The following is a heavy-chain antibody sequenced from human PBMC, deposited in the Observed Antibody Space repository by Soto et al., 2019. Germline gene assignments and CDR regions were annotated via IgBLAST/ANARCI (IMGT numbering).Heavy chain of an antibody. D-gene: IGHD2-21*02. Sequence: QVQLQESGPGLVRPSQTLSLTCTVSGVSISTDHYHWTWIRQAPGQGLEWIGYIHYSGSIKFNPSIQSGVSMSGDTSKNLYSLRLRSVNAADTAVYFCAREDDGGDRDYYGLDVWGQGTTVTVSS. V-gene: IGHV4-30-4*01. J-gene: IGHJ6*02. CDR3: AREDDGGDRDYYGLDV. CDR2: IHYSGSI. CDR1: GVSISTDHYH.